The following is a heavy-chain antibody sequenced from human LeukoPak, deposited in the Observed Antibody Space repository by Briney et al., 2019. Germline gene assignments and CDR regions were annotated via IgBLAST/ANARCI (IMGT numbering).Heavy chain of an antibody. CDR2: ISGSGGST. J-gene: IGHJ4*02. D-gene: IGHD2-8*01. CDR3: AKDLSGVPAYFDY. CDR1: RFTFSSYA. Sequence: GGSLRLSCAASRFTFSSYAMSWVRQVPGKGLKWVSAISGSGGSTYYADSVKGRFTISRDNSKNTLDLQMNSLRAEDTAVYYCAKDLSGVPAYFDYWGQGTLVTVSS. V-gene: IGHV3-23*01.